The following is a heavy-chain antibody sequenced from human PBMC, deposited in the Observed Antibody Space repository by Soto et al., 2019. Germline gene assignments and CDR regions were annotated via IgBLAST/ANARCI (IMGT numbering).Heavy chain of an antibody. CDR3: ARVLGYCSGGSCYSDFSYYYYMDV. D-gene: IGHD2-15*01. V-gene: IGHV1-8*01. CDR1: GYTFTSYD. CDR2: MNPNSGNT. J-gene: IGHJ6*03. Sequence: QVQLVQSGAEVKKPGASVKVSCKASGYTFTSYDINWVRQATGQGLEWMGWMNPNSGNTGYAQKFQGRVNMTRNTSISTAYMELSSLRSEDTAVYYCARVLGYCSGGSCYSDFSYYYYMDVWGKGTTVTVSS.